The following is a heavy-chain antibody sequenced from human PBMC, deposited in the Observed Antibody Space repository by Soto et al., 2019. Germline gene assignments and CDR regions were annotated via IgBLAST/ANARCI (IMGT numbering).Heavy chain of an antibody. J-gene: IGHJ4*02. Sequence: GSLRLSCAASGFTFSSYAMSWVRQAPGKGLEWVSAISGSGGSTYYADSVKGRFTISRDNSKNTLYLQMNSLRAEDTAVYYCAKVPIGSIWSGYYFDYWGQGTLVTVSS. D-gene: IGHD3-3*01. CDR1: GFTFSSYA. CDR3: AKVPIGSIWSGYYFDY. CDR2: ISGSGGST. V-gene: IGHV3-23*01.